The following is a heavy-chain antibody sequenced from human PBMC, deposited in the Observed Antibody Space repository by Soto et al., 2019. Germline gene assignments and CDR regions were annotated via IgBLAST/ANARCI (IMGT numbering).Heavy chain of an antibody. CDR2: IYYTGNT. J-gene: IGHJ4*02. CDR3: ASGHDAYKVRY. CDR1: GGSISSGGTGSY. V-gene: IGHV4-31*11. D-gene: IGHD1-1*01. Sequence: QVQLQESGPGLVKPSQTLSLTCAVSGGSISSGGTGSYWTWIRQLPGKGLEWIGYIYYTGNTYYNPSLKSRPPISIDTSENQFSLNLPSVTAADTAVYFCASGHDAYKVRYWGQGTLVTVSS.